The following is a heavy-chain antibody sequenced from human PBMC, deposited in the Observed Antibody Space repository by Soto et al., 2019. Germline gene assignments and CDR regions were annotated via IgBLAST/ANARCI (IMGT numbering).Heavy chain of an antibody. CDR3: ARLYCSGGSCYAKN. CDR2: IYYSGST. D-gene: IGHD2-15*01. J-gene: IGHJ4*02. CDR1: GGSISSYY. Sequence: SETLSLTCTVSGGSISSYYWSWIRQPPGKGLEWIGYIYYSGSTNYNPSLKSRVTISVDTSKNQFSLKLSSVTAADTAVYYCARLYCSGGSCYAKNWGQGTLVTVSS. V-gene: IGHV4-59*08.